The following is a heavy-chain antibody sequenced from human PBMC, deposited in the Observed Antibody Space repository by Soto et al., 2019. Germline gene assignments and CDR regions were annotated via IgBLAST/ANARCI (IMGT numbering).Heavy chain of an antibody. CDR1: GGSISSYY. J-gene: IGHJ4*02. CDR2: IYYSGST. CDR3: ARDLAMITFGGVIVTRAPGDY. Sequence: PSETLSLTCTVSGGSISSYYWSWIRQPPGKGLEWIGYIYYSGSTNYNPSLKSRVTISVDTSKNQFSLKLSSVTAADTAVYYCARDLAMITFGGVIVTRAPGDYWGQGTLVTVSS. V-gene: IGHV4-59*01. D-gene: IGHD3-16*02.